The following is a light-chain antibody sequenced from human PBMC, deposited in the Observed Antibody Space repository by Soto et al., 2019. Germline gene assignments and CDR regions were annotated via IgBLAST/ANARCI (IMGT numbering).Light chain of an antibody. V-gene: IGKV3-20*01. Sequence: EMELTQSPGTLSLSPGDRAPLSCSASQSVSKEYVAWVQQKPGQTPRLLMYSVSRRATCSQDRFSGSESGTDFTLTIRRLATADFGTYYCLHHGRSLWTFCQGTKVDI. CDR2: SVS. CDR1: QSVSKEY. CDR3: LHHGRSLWT. J-gene: IGKJ1*01.